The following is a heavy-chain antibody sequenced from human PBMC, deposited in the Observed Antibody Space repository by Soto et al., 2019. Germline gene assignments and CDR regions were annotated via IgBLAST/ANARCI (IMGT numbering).Heavy chain of an antibody. CDR2: IYHAGST. CDR1: GGSITNSNW. Sequence: QVQLPESGPRLVKPSGTLSLTCTVSGGSITNSNWWSWVRLPPAKGLEWIGDIYHAGSTKYNPSLERRVTMSVDTSNNQFALTLTSVTAADTAVYFCARGPPIVGNTTPLDSWGQGTLVTVS. D-gene: IGHD1-26*01. V-gene: IGHV4-4*02. J-gene: IGHJ4*02. CDR3: ARGPPIVGNTTPLDS.